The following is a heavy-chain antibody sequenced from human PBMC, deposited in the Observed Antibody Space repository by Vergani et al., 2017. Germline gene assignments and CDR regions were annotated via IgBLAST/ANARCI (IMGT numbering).Heavy chain of an antibody. V-gene: IGHV4-59*01. D-gene: IGHD1-14*01. Sequence: QVQLQESGPGLVRPSETLSLTCTVSGGSLSGYYWNWIRQTPGEGLEWIGYVEDSGYFNYNPSLKTRVSMSSDTSNNQFSLMLSSVTVADTAVYYCASSIVSRNPPDYFDNLGQGTLVTGSS. CDR3: ASSIVSRNPPDYFDN. CDR1: GGSLSGYY. CDR2: VEDSGYF. J-gene: IGHJ4*02.